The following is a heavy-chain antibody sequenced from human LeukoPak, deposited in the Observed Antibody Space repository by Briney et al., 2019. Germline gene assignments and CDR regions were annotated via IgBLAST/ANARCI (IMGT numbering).Heavy chain of an antibody. D-gene: IGHD3-22*01. J-gene: IGHJ4*02. CDR2: IYPGDSDT. Sequence: GEFLKISCKGSGYSFTSYWIGWVRQMPGKGLEWMGIIYPGDSDTRYSPSFQGQVTISADKSISTAYLQWSSLKASDTAMYYCARSSTFGNYYYDSSGPLDYWGQGTLVTVSS. CDR1: GYSFTSYW. V-gene: IGHV5-51*01. CDR3: ARSSTFGNYYYDSSGPLDY.